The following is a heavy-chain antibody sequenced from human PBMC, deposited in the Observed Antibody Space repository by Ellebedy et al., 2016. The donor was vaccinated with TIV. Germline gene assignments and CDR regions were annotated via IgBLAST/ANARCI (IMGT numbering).Heavy chain of an antibody. J-gene: IGHJ5*02. D-gene: IGHD2-15*01. Sequence: GGSLRLSXAASGFTFSKLWMSWVRQAPGKGLEWVANIKQDGSEKYYVDSVKGRFTISRDNAKNSLYLQMNSLRAEDTAVYYCAREGCSGGSCYSYWLDPWGQGTLVTVSS. V-gene: IGHV3-7*01. CDR1: GFTFSKLW. CDR2: IKQDGSEK. CDR3: AREGCSGGSCYSYWLDP.